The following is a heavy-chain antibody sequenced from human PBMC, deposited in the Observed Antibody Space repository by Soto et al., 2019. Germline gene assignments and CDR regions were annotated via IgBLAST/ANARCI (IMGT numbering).Heavy chain of an antibody. CDR1: GGTFSSYA. CDR2: IIPISDTT. Sequence: QVQLVQSGAEVKKPGSSVKVSCKASGGTFSSYAISWVRQAPGQGLEWMGGIIPISDTTNYAQKFQGRVTMTRNTSISTAYMELSSLRSEDTAVYYCARGPGSWYYYYMDVWGKGTTVTVSS. V-gene: IGHV1-69*06. J-gene: IGHJ6*03. D-gene: IGHD6-13*01. CDR3: ARGPGSWYYYYMDV.